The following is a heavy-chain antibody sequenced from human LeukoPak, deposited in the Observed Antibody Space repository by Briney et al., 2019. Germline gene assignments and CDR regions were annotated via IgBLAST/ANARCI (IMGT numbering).Heavy chain of an antibody. CDR3: FGSSSSGTDY. CDR1: GFTFSSYG. CDR2: IRYDGSNK. Sequence: PGGSLRLSCAASGFTFSSYGMHWVRQAPGKGLEGVAFIRYDGSNKYYADSVKGRFTISRDNSKNTLYLQMNSLRAEDTAVYYAFGSSSSGTDYWGQGTLVTVSS. D-gene: IGHD6-6*01. V-gene: IGHV3-30*02. J-gene: IGHJ4*02.